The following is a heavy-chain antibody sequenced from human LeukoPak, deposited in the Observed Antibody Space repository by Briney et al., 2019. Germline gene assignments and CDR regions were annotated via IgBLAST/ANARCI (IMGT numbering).Heavy chain of an antibody. D-gene: IGHD3-22*01. CDR3: ARVAGGSYYLYYFDF. Sequence: GASVKVSCKTSDYTFTTYAISWVRQAPGQGLEWMGWISAYNGNTKSAQKLQGRVTMTTDTSTSTAYMELRSLRSDDTAVCYCARVAGGSYYLYYFDFWGQGTLVTVSS. V-gene: IGHV1-18*01. J-gene: IGHJ4*02. CDR2: ISAYNGNT. CDR1: DYTFTTYA.